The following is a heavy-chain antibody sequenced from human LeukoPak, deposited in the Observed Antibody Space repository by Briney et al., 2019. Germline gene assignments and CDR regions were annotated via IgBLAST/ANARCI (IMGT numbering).Heavy chain of an antibody. CDR3: ARGRRITIFGVVIDFDY. CDR1: GYTFTSYD. D-gene: IGHD3-3*01. Sequence: ASVKVSCKASGYTFTSYDINWVRQATGQGLEWMGWKNPNSGNTGYAQKFQGRVTMTTDTSTSTAYMELRSLRSDDTAVYYCARGRRITIFGVVIDFDYWGQGTLVTVSS. V-gene: IGHV1-8*01. CDR2: KNPNSGNT. J-gene: IGHJ4*02.